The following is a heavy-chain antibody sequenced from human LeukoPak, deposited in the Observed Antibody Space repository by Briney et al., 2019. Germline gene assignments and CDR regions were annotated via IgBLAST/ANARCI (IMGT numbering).Heavy chain of an antibody. D-gene: IGHD3/OR15-3a*01. Sequence: SETLSLTCAVYGGFFSGYYWSWIRQPPGKGLEWIGEINHSGSTNYNPSLKSRVTISVDTSKNQFSLKLSSVTAADTAVYYCARASPLGLNWFDPWGQGTLVTVSS. CDR1: GGFFSGYY. CDR3: ARASPLGLNWFDP. J-gene: IGHJ5*02. CDR2: INHSGST. V-gene: IGHV4-34*01.